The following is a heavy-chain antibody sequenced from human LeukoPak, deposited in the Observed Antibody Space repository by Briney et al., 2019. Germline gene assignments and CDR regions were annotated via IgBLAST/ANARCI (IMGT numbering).Heavy chain of an antibody. CDR2: ISAYNGNT. CDR1: GYTFTSYG. D-gene: IGHD4-23*01. V-gene: IGHV1-18*01. CDR3: ARDLNGGNSDAFDI. Sequence: ASVKVSCKASGYTFTSYGISWVRQAPGQGLEWMGWISAYNGNTNYAQKLQGRVTMTTGTSTSTAYMELRSLRSDDTAVYYCARDLNGGNSDAFDIWGQGTMVTVSS. J-gene: IGHJ3*02.